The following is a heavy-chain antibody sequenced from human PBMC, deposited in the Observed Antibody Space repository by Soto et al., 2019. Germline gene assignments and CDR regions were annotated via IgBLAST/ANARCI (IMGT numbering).Heavy chain of an antibody. CDR3: ARGATVTTSSAPFGD. D-gene: IGHD4-17*01. CDR1: GYTFTSYA. CDR2: INAGNGNT. J-gene: IGHJ4*02. Sequence: QVQLVQSGAEVKKPGASVKVSCKASGYTFTSYAMHWVRQAPGQRLEWMGWINAGNGNTKYSQKVQGRVTITRDTSASTAYMDLSSLRSEDTAVYYCARGATVTTSSAPFGDWGQGTLVTVSS. V-gene: IGHV1-3*01.